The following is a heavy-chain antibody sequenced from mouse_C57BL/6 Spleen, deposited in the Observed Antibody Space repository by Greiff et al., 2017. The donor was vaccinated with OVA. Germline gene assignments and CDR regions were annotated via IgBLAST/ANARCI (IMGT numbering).Heavy chain of an antibody. Sequence: EVKLMESGPVLVKPGASVKMSCKASGYTFTDYYMNWVKQSHGKSLEWIGVINPYNGGTSYNQKFKGKATLTVDKSSSTAYMELNSLTSEDSAVYYCAREVITTVDHYFDYWGQGTTLTVSS. CDR1: GYTFTDYY. J-gene: IGHJ2*01. CDR2: INPYNGGT. CDR3: AREVITTVDHYFDY. D-gene: IGHD1-1*01. V-gene: IGHV1-19*01.